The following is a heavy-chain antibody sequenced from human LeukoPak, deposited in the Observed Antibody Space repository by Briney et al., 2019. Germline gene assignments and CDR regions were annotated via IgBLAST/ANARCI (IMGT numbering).Heavy chain of an antibody. V-gene: IGHV4-59*01. Sequence: SETLSLTCTVSGGSISSYYWSWIRQPPGKGLEWIGYIYYSGSTNYNPSLKSRVTISVDTSKNQFSLKLSSVTAADTAVYYCARGVGAAGDYYYCYYMDVWGKGTTVTVSS. CDR3: ARGVGAAGDYYYCYYMDV. CDR1: GGSISSYY. J-gene: IGHJ6*03. D-gene: IGHD2-15*01. CDR2: IYYSGST.